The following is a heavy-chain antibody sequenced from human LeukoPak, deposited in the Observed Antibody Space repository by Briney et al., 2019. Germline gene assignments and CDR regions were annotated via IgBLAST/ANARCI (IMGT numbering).Heavy chain of an antibody. D-gene: IGHD6-13*01. Sequence: SETLSLTCTVSGGSISSYYWSWIRQPAGKGLEWIGRIYTSGSTNYNPSLKSRVTMSVDTSKNQFSLKLSSVTAADTAVYYCAGVGKSIAAAGSNDYWGQGTLVTVSS. V-gene: IGHV4-4*07. CDR2: IYTSGST. J-gene: IGHJ4*02. CDR1: GGSISSYY. CDR3: AGVGKSIAAAGSNDY.